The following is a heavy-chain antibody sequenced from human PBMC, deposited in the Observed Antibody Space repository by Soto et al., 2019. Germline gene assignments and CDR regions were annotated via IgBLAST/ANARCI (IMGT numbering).Heavy chain of an antibody. D-gene: IGHD6-6*01. Sequence: QVQLQESGPGLVKPSQTLSLTCSVSGDSINSGDYYWSWIRQHPGKGLEWIGNIYYSGSTYYNPSLKSRLTISVDTSKNQFSVKLSSVTAADTAVYYCARVGSAAPGYFDYWGQGTLVTVSS. CDR2: IYYSGST. CDR1: GDSINSGDYY. J-gene: IGHJ4*02. V-gene: IGHV4-31*03. CDR3: ARVGSAAPGYFDY.